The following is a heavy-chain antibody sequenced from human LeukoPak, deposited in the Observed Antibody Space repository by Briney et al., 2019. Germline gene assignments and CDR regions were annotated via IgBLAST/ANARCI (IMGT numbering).Heavy chain of an antibody. Sequence: PGGSLRLSCAASGFTFSSYLMSWVRQAPGKGLEWVANIKQDGSEKYYVDSVKGRFTISRDNAKNSLYLQMNSLRAEDTAVYYCARGFSGYYYDLFDYWGQGTLVTVSS. V-gene: IGHV3-7*01. D-gene: IGHD3-22*01. J-gene: IGHJ4*02. CDR3: ARGFSGYYYDLFDY. CDR1: GFTFSSYL. CDR2: IKQDGSEK.